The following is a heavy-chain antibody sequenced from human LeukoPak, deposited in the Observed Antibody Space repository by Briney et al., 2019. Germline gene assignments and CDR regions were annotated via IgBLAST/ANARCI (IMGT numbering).Heavy chain of an antibody. CDR2: IGTAGDT. D-gene: IGHD5/OR15-5a*01. CDR1: GFTFSSYD. Sequence: GGSLRLSCAASGFTFSSYDMHWVRQATGKGLEWVSAIGTAGDTYYPGSVKGRFTISRENAKNSLYLQMNSLRAGNTAVYYCARVSSIDAFDIWGQGTMVTVSS. CDR3: ARVSSIDAFDI. J-gene: IGHJ3*02. V-gene: IGHV3-13*01.